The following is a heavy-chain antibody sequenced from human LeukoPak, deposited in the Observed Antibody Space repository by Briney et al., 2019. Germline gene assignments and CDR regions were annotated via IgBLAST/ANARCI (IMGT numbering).Heavy chain of an antibody. J-gene: IGHJ6*02. CDR2: MNPNSGNT. Sequence: ASVKVSCKASGYTFTSYDINWVRQATGQGLEWMGWMNPNSGNTGYAQKFQGRVTMTRNTSISTAYMELSSLRPEDTAVYYCLLEMATTYYYYYGMDVWGQGTTVTVSS. CDR1: GYTFTSYD. D-gene: IGHD5-24*01. CDR3: LLEMATTYYYYYGMDV. V-gene: IGHV1-8*01.